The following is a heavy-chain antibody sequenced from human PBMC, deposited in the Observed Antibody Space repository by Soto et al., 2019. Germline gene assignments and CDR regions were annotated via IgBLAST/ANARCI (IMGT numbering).Heavy chain of an antibody. CDR2: INSNGGST. J-gene: IGHJ4*02. CDR1: GFTFSSYA. CDR3: ARLGTTYYFDY. V-gene: IGHV3-64*01. D-gene: IGHD4-17*01. Sequence: EVQLVESGGGLVQPGGSLRLSCAASGFTFSSYAMHWVRQAPGKGLECVSAINSNGGSTYYANSVKGRFTISRDNSKNTRYLQMGSLRAEDMAVYYCARLGTTYYFDYWGQGTLVTVSS.